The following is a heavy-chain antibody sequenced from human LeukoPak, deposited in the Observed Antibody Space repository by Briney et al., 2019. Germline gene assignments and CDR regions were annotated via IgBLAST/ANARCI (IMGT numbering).Heavy chain of an antibody. D-gene: IGHD3-10*01. CDR2: INSDGSST. CDR1: GFTFSSYW. V-gene: IGHV3-74*01. CDR3: VRVSFYYAFDF. J-gene: IGHJ3*01. Sequence: PGGSLRLSCAASGFTFSSYWMHWVRQAPGKGLVWVSRINSDGSSTSYADSVKGRFTISRDNAKNTLYLQMNSLRAEDTAVYYCVRVSFYYAFDFWGQGTMVTVSS.